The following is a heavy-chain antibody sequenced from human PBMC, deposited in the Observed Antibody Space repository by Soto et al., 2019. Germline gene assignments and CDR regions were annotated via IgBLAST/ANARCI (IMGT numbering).Heavy chain of an antibody. J-gene: IGHJ6*02. CDR2: ISGSGGST. CDR1: GFTFSSYA. D-gene: IGHD1-26*01. V-gene: IGHV3-23*01. CDR3: MAGATSPTDYYYYYGMDV. Sequence: GGSLRLSCAASGFTFSSYAMSWVRQAPGKGLEWVSAISGSGGSTYYADSVKGRFTISRDNSKNTLYLQMNSLRAEDTAVYYCMAGATSPTDYYYYYGMDVWGQGTTVTVSS.